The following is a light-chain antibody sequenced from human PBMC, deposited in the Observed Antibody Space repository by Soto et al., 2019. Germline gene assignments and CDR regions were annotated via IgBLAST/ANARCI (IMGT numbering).Light chain of an antibody. CDR1: QSINTY. CDR2: DAS. J-gene: IGKJ1*01. V-gene: IGKV3D-15*01. CDR3: QQYNNWPPT. Sequence: ENVLTQSPATLSLSPGEGATLSCRASQSINTYLAWYQQKPGQAPRLLIYDASKRATGIPARFSGGGSGTEFTLTISSLQSEDFAVYYCQQYNNWPPTFGQGTKVDIK.